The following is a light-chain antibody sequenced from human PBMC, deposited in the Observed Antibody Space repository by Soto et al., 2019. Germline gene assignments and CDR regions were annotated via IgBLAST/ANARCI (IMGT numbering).Light chain of an antibody. J-gene: IGKJ5*01. Sequence: IVLTQSPGTLSLSPGERATLSCRASQSVSSSYLAWYQQTPGQAPRLLIYDASNRATGIQARFSGSGSGTDFTLTIRRLEPEDFAVYYCQQRFNWQVTFGQGTRLEIK. CDR2: DAS. CDR1: QSVSSSY. V-gene: IGKV3D-20*02. CDR3: QQRFNWQVT.